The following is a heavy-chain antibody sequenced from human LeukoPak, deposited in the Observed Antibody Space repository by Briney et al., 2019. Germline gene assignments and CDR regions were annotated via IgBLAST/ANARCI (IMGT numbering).Heavy chain of an antibody. Sequence: GGSLRLSCAASGLTFSNAWMSWVRQAPGKGLEWVGRIKSKTDGGTTDYAAPVKGRFTISRDDSKNTLYLQMNSLKTEDTAVYYCTTGTITIPSFDYWGQGTLVTVSS. V-gene: IGHV3-15*01. CDR2: IKSKTDGGTT. D-gene: IGHD3-10*01. J-gene: IGHJ4*02. CDR3: TTGTITIPSFDY. CDR1: GLTFSNAW.